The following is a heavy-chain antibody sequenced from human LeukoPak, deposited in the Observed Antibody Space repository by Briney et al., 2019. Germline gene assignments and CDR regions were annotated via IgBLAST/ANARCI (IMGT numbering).Heavy chain of an antibody. J-gene: IGHJ4*02. CDR1: GYYFTTYW. CDR3: ASRPYCSSGDCFQYYFDY. Sequence: GESLKISCKGSGYYFTTYWIGWVRQMPGKGLEWLGIIYPDDSDTRYSPSFEGQVTISADKSISTAYLQWSSLKASDTAMYFCASRPYCSSGDCFQYYFDYWGQGTLVTVSS. V-gene: IGHV5-51*01. D-gene: IGHD2-15*01. CDR2: IYPDDSDT.